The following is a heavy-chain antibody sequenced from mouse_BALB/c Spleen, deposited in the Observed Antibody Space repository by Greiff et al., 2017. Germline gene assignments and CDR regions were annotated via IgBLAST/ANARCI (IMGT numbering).Heavy chain of an antibody. D-gene: IGHD1-1*01. Sequence: EVQVVESGGDLVKPGGSLKLSCAASGFTFSSYGMSWVRQTPDKRLEWVATISSGGSYTYYPDSVKGRFTISRDNAKNTLYLQMSSLKSEDTAMYYCARHYYYGSSLYWYFDVWGAGTTVTVSS. CDR2: ISSGGSYT. J-gene: IGHJ1*01. V-gene: IGHV5-6*01. CDR3: ARHYYYGSSLYWYFDV. CDR1: GFTFSSYG.